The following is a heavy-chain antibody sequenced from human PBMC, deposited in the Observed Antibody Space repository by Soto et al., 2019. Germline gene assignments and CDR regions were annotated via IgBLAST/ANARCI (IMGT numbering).Heavy chain of an antibody. V-gene: IGHV1-58*01. D-gene: IGHD6-13*01. CDR2: IVVGSGNT. CDR1: GFTFTSSA. J-gene: IGHJ6*02. Sequence: GASVKVSCKASGFTFTSSAVQWVRQARGQRLEWIGWIVVGSGNTNYAQKFQERVTITRDMSTSTAYMELSSLRSEDTAVYYCAADVGSSWLYYYYYGMDVWGQGTRVTVSS. CDR3: AADVGSSWLYYYYYGMDV.